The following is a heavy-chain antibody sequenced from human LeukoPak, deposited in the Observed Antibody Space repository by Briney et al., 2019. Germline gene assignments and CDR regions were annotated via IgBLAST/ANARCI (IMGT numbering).Heavy chain of an antibody. D-gene: IGHD3-3*01. CDR2: IYYSGST. Sequence: SETLSLTCTVSGGSISSSSYYWGWLRQPPGRGVEWLGSIYYSGSTYYNPSLKSRVTISGDTSKNQFSLNLSSVTAADTAVYYCARMRNDFWSGYYTGDWFDSWGQGPLVTVSS. CDR1: GGSISSSSYY. V-gene: IGHV4-39*07. J-gene: IGHJ5*01. CDR3: ARMRNDFWSGYYTGDWFDS.